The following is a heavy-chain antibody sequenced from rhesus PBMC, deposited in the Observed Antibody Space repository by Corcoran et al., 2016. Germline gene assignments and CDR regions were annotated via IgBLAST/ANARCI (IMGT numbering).Heavy chain of an antibody. CDR3: ARDSLYSSGWYGGDY. CDR2: SYGGSGST. V-gene: IGHV4S7*01. Sequence: QVQLQESGPGVVKPSETLSLTCAVSGGSISGYYLWSWIRQPPGKGLEWIGYSYGGSGSTSDNPTLKNRVPISKDTAKNQFSLKLSSVTAADTAVYYCARDSLYSSGWYGGDYWGQGVLVTVSS. D-gene: IGHD6-31*01. J-gene: IGHJ4*01. CDR1: GGSISGYYL.